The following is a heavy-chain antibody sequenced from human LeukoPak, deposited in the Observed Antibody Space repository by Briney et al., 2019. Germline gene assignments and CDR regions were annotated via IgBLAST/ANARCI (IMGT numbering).Heavy chain of an antibody. CDR3: ARESPYSSGWEGYYYYYMDV. CDR1: GFTFSSYE. CDR2: ISSIGSTI. J-gene: IGHJ6*03. Sequence: PGGSLRLSXAASGFTFSSYEMNWVRQAPGKGLEWVSYISSIGSTIDYADSVKGRFIISRDNAKNSLYLQMNSLRAEDTAVYYCARESPYSSGWEGYYYYYMDVWGKGTTVTVSS. D-gene: IGHD3-22*01. V-gene: IGHV3-48*03.